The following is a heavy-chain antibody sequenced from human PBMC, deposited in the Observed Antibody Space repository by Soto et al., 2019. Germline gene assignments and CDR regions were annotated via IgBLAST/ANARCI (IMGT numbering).Heavy chain of an antibody. Sequence: ASVKVSCKASGYTFTSYGISWVRQAPGQGLEWMGWISAYNGNTKYSQNLQGRVTMTIDTTTSSAYLEVRSLRSDDTAIYYCARYLWSGLLPFYFDQWGQGTLGTVSS. CDR3: ARYLWSGLLPFYFDQ. J-gene: IGHJ4*02. CDR2: ISAYNGNT. CDR1: GYTFTSYG. D-gene: IGHD3-3*01. V-gene: IGHV1-18*01.